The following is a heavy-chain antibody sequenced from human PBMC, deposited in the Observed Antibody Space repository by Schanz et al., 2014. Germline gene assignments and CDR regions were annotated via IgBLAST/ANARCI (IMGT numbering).Heavy chain of an antibody. D-gene: IGHD2-2*01. CDR3: AKVAPAATYLDS. J-gene: IGHJ4*01. CDR1: GFSFSTYG. V-gene: IGHV3-21*04. Sequence: EVRLVESGGGLVKPGGSLRLSCAASGFSFSTYGMTWVRQAPGKGLEWVSSISSSSMYIYQADSMRGRFTISRDNANNSLYLQMNSLSAEDTAVYYCAKVAPAATYLDSCGLGPLVTVSS. CDR2: ISSSSMYI.